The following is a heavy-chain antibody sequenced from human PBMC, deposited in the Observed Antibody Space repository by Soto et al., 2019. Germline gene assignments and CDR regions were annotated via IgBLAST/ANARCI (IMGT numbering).Heavy chain of an antibody. J-gene: IGHJ3*02. Sequence: GGSLRLSCAASGFTFSSSAMNWVRQAPGKGLEWVSTISGSGGSTYYADSVKGRFTISRDNSKNTLYLQMNSLRAEDTAVYYWAKGYCSSTSCYAIDAFDIWGQGTMVTVSS. CDR2: ISGSGGST. V-gene: IGHV3-23*01. CDR1: GFTFSSSA. CDR3: AKGYCSSTSCYAIDAFDI. D-gene: IGHD2-2*01.